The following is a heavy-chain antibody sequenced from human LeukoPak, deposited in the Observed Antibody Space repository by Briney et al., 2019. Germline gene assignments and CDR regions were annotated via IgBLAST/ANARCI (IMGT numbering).Heavy chain of an antibody. J-gene: IGHJ4*02. V-gene: IGHV3-23*01. Sequence: PGGSLRLSCAVSGLTLSNYGMSWVRQAPGKGLEWVAGISDSGGRTNYADSVKGRFTISRDNPKNTLYLQMNSLRAEDTAVYFCAKRGVVIRVILVGFHEEAYYFDSWGQGALVTVSS. CDR3: AKRGVVIRVILVGFHEEAYYFDS. D-gene: IGHD3-22*01. CDR2: ISDSGGRT. CDR1: GLTLSNYG.